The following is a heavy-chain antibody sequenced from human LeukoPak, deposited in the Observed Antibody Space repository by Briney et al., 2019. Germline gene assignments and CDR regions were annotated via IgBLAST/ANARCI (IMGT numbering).Heavy chain of an antibody. V-gene: IGHV3-48*04. CDR3: ARLHYYDSSGSNY. Sequence: GSLRLSCAASGFTFSSYSMNWVRQAPGKGLEWVSYISSSSSTIYYADSVKGRFTISRDNAKNSLYLQMNSLRAEDTAVYYCARLHYYDSSGSNYWGQGTLVTVSS. J-gene: IGHJ4*02. CDR1: GFTFSSYS. CDR2: ISSSSSTI. D-gene: IGHD3-22*01.